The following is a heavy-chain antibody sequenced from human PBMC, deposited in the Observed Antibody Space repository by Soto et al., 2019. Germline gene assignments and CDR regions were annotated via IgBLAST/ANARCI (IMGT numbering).Heavy chain of an antibody. D-gene: IGHD4-17*01. CDR3: ARARYGDFYYYTMDV. Sequence: SLTCSVSCGSISAYYWSWIRQPPGKGLEWIGYVYYSGSTSYTPSLKSRVIISVDTPKNQFSLRLSSVTAADTAVYYCARARYGDFYYYTMDVWGPRPPVTV. CDR1: CGSISAYY. J-gene: IGHJ6*02. CDR2: VYYSGST. V-gene: IGHV4-59*12.